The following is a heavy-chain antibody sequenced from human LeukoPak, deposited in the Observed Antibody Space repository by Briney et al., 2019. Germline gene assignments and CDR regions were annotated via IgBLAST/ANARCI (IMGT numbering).Heavy chain of an antibody. CDR3: ASRGWGDSAPFDY. CDR2: IYSSGST. V-gene: IGHV4-4*07. D-gene: IGHD2-21*02. CDR1: GGSINSYY. J-gene: IGHJ4*02. Sequence: SETLSLTCTVSGGSINSYYWSWIRQPAGKGLEWIGRIYSSGSTNYNPSLKSRVTISVDTSKNQFSLKLSSVTAADTAVYYCASRGWGDSAPFDYWGQGTLVTVSS.